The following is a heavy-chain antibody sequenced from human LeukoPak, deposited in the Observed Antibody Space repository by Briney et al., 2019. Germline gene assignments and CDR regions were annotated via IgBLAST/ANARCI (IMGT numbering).Heavy chain of an antibody. CDR1: GYTFTRYY. J-gene: IGHJ4*02. D-gene: IGHD3-22*01. CDR2: INPSCGST. Sequence: ASVKVSCKASGYTFTRYYMHWVRQAPAQGLEWMGIINPSCGSTRYAQKFQGRVTMTRNTSTSTVYMELSSLRSEDTAVYYCARDDSSGYRPFYWGQGTLVTVSS. V-gene: IGHV1-46*03. CDR3: ARDDSSGYRPFY.